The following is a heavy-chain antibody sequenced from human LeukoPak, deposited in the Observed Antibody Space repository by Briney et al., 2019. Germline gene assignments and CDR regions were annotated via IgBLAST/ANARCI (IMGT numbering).Heavy chain of an antibody. J-gene: IGHJ4*02. CDR3: VSFYEAY. V-gene: IGHV3-74*01. CDR2: INSDGSWT. Sequence: PGGSLRLSCAASGNYWMHWVHQVPGKGLVWVSHINSDGSWTSYADSVKGRFTISKDNAKNTAYLQMNNLRAEDTAVYYCVSFYEAYWGRGTLVTVSS. CDR1: GNYW. D-gene: IGHD2/OR15-2a*01.